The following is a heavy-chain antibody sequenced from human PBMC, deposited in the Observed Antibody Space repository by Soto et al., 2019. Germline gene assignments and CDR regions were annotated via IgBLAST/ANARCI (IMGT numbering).Heavy chain of an antibody. J-gene: IGHJ6*02. Sequence: GGSLRLSCEASGFMFSTYLMSWVRQAPGKGLEWVANIKQGGNEKFYVDSVKGRFTISRDNAKKSLFLQMNSLRPEDTAVYYCVGALTYEVPYYYYGMDVWGQGTTVTVSS. CDR1: GFMFSTYL. V-gene: IGHV3-7*01. D-gene: IGHD3-16*01. CDR2: IKQGGNEK. CDR3: VGALTYEVPYYYYGMDV.